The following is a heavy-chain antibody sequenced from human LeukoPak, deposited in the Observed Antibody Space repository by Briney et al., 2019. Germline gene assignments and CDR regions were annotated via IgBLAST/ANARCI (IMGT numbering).Heavy chain of an antibody. CDR2: IYSGGST. CDR3: VKDARQRLVDY. V-gene: IGHV3-66*01. J-gene: IGHJ4*02. D-gene: IGHD3-9*01. Sequence: HPGGSLRLSCAASGFTVSSNYMSWVRQAPGRGLEWVSVIYSGGSTYYADSVKGRFTISRDNSKNTLYLQMNSLRAEDTAVYYCVKDARQRLVDYWGQGTLVTVSS. CDR1: GFTVSSNY.